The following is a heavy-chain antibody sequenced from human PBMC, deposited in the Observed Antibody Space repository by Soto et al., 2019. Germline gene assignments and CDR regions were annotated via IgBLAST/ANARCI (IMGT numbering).Heavy chain of an antibody. J-gene: IGHJ4*02. CDR3: TGEVASSY. D-gene: IGHD2-8*02. CDR2: ISRDGGTK. CDR1: GFTVSTYG. V-gene: IGHV3-30*03. Sequence: QVHLVESGGGVVQPGRSLRLSCAVSGFTVSTYGMHWVRQAPGKGLEWVAVISRDGGTKFYADSVKGRFTISRDNSRNTLFLEMNSLRGDDMAVYYCTGEVASSYWGQGTLVTVSS.